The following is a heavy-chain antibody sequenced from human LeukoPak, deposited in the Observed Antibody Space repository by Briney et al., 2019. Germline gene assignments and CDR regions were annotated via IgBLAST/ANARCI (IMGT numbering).Heavy chain of an antibody. CDR2: IYYNGNT. D-gene: IGHD1-26*01. V-gene: IGHV4-59*01. Sequence: PSETLSLTCSVSDGSINSYYWNWIRRPPGKGLEWIGYIYYNGNTNYSPSLKSRVTMSVDTSKNLFSLKVSSVTAADTAVYYCARGRSNYYGMDVWGQGATVTVSS. CDR1: DGSINSYY. J-gene: IGHJ6*02. CDR3: ARGRSNYYGMDV.